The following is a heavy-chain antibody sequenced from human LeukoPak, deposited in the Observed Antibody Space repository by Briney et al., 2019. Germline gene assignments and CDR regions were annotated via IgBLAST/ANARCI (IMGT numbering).Heavy chain of an antibody. CDR2: IYYSGST. D-gene: IGHD3-16*02. CDR1: GGSISSSSYY. Sequence: SETLSLTCTVSGGSISSSSYYWGWIRQPPGKGLEWIGYIYYSGSTNYNPSLKSRATISVDTSKNQFSLKLSSVTAADTAVYYCAREADYVWGSYRSINFDYWGQGTLVTVSS. CDR3: AREADYVWGSYRSINFDY. V-gene: IGHV4-61*01. J-gene: IGHJ4*02.